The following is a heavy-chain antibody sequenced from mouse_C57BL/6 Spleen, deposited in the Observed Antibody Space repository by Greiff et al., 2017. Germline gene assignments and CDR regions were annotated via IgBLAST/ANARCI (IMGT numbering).Heavy chain of an antibody. Sequence: QVQLQQPGAELVRPGSSVKLSCKASGYTFTSYWMHWVKQRPIQGLEWIGNIDPSDRETNYNQKFKDKATLTVDKSSRTAYMQLSSLTSEDSAGYYCARGKIYYDYDGWYFDVWGTGTTVTVSS. V-gene: IGHV1-52*01. D-gene: IGHD2-4*01. CDR3: ARGKIYYDYDGWYFDV. CDR1: GYTFTSYW. J-gene: IGHJ1*03. CDR2: IDPSDRET.